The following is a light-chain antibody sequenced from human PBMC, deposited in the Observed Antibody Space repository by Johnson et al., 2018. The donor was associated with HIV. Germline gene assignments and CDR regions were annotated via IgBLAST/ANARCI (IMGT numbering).Light chain of an antibody. Sequence: QSVLTQPPSVSAAPGQKVTISCSGNSSNIGKNYVSWYQHLPGTAPKLVIHANNKRPSGIPDRFSGSTSATSATLGITGLQTGDEADYYCGTWDSSLRVGFFGTGTKVTVL. V-gene: IGLV1-51*02. J-gene: IGLJ1*01. CDR1: SSNIGKNY. CDR2: ANN. CDR3: GTWDSSLRVGF.